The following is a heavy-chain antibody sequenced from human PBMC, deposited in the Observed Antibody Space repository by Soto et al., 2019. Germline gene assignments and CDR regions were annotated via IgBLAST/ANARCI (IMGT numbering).Heavy chain of an antibody. CDR1: GFTFSSYA. CDR2: ISYDGSNK. CDR3: ARGGGRKWLRQGPFDY. J-gene: IGHJ4*02. V-gene: IGHV3-30-3*01. Sequence: QVQLVESGGGVVQPGRSLRLSCAASGFTFSSYAMHWVRQAPGKGLEWVAVISYDGSNKYYADSVKGRFTISRDNSKNTLYLQMNSLRAEDTAVYYCARGGGRKWLRQGPFDYWGQGTLVTVSS. D-gene: IGHD5-12*01.